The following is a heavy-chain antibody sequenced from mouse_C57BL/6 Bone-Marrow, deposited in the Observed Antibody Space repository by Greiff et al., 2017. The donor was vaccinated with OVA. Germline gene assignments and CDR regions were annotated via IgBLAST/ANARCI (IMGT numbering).Heavy chain of an antibody. D-gene: IGHD2-10*01. J-gene: IGHJ3*01. CDR1: GYTFTDYY. Sequence: QVQLQQSGAELVRPGASVKLSCKASGYTFTDYYINWVKQRPGQGLEWIARIYPGSGNTYYNEKFKGKATLTAEKTSRTAYVELRSLTSEYSAVYFCATYCAYFAYWGQGTLLTVS. CDR3: ATYCAYFAY. V-gene: IGHV1-76*01. CDR2: IYPGSGNT.